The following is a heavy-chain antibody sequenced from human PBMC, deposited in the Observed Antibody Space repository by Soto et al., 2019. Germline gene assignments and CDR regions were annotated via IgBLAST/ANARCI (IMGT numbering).Heavy chain of an antibody. D-gene: IGHD6-19*01. CDR3: AVATSSGWSRYFDY. CDR1: GGTFSSYA. V-gene: IGHV1-69*06. CDR2: IIPIFGTA. Sequence: SVKVSCKASGGTFSSYAISWVRQAPGQGLGWMGGIIPIFGTANYAQKFQGRVTITADKSTSTAYMELSSLRSEDTAVYYCAVATSSGWSRYFDYWGQGTLVTVPQ. J-gene: IGHJ4*02.